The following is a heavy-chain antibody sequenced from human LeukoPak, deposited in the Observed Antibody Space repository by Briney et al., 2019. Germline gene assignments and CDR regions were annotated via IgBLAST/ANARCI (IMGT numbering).Heavy chain of an antibody. J-gene: IGHJ5*02. V-gene: IGHV1-2*02. CDR2: INPSTGGS. CDR3: VRELLRLRHNWFDP. Sequence: GASVKVSCKASGYTFTNYAISWVRQAPGQGPEWMGWINPSTGGSFFAQDFHDRVTMTSDTSLTTVYMELTRVKSDDTAVYYCVRELLRLRHNWFDPWGQGTLVTVSS. D-gene: IGHD6-6*01. CDR1: GYTFTNYA.